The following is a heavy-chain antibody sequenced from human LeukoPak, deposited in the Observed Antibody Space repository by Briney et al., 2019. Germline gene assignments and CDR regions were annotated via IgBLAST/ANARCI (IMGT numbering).Heavy chain of an antibody. D-gene: IGHD4/OR15-4a*01. V-gene: IGHV3-21*04. CDR2: ISSSSSYI. J-gene: IGHJ4*02. CDR3: ARAQTMVAYPFLY. Sequence: GGSLRLSCAASGFTFSSYSMNWVRQAPGKGLEWVSSISSSSSYIYYADSVKGRFTISRDNAKNSLYLQMNSLRVEDTAVYYCARAQTMVAYPFLYWGQGTLVTVSS. CDR1: GFTFSSYS.